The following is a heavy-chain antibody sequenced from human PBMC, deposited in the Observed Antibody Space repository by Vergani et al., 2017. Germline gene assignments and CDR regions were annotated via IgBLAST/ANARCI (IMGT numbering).Heavy chain of an antibody. CDR3: MTDDTSSYYGGYFDY. CDR2: IRSKTDGGTT. Sequence: EVQLVESGGGLVKPGGSLRLSCAASGFTFRNVWMNWVRQAPGKGLEWVGRIRSKTDGGTTDYAAPVKGRFTISRDDSKNILYLQMNSLKTEDTAVYYCMTDDTSSYYGGYFDYWGQGTLVTVSS. J-gene: IGHJ4*02. V-gene: IGHV3-15*01. CDR1: GFTFRNVW. D-gene: IGHD1-26*01.